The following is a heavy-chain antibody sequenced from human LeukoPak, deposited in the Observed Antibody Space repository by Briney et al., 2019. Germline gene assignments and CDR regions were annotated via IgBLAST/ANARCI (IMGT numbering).Heavy chain of an antibody. J-gene: IGHJ6*03. D-gene: IGHD2-2*01. Sequence: SETLSLTCTVSGGSISSYYWSWIRQPAGKGLEWIGRIYTSGSTNYNPSLKSRVTMSVDTSKNQFSLKLSSVTAADTAVYYCARQGYQLPWDYYYMDVWGKGTTVTVSS. CDR1: GGSISSYY. CDR2: IYTSGST. V-gene: IGHV4-4*07. CDR3: ARQGYQLPWDYYYMDV.